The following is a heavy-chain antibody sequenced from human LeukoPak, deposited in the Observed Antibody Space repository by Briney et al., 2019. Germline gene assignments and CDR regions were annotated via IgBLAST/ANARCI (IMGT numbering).Heavy chain of an antibody. CDR3: ARGRSSSSWSSYYFDY. J-gene: IGHJ4*02. CDR2: IYSGGST. V-gene: IGHV3-66*02. D-gene: IGHD6-13*01. CDR1: GFTVSSNY. Sequence: GGSLRLSCAASGFTVSSNYMSWVRQAPGKGLEWVSVIYSGGSTYYADSVKGRVTISRDSSKNTLYLQMNILRAEDTAVYYCARGRSSSSWSSYYFDYWGQGTLVTVSS.